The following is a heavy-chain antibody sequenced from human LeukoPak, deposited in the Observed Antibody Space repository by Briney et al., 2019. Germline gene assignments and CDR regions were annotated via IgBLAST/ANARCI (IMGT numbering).Heavy chain of an antibody. D-gene: IGHD3-22*01. V-gene: IGHV3-30*02. Sequence: GGSLRLSCAASGFTLSSYGMHWVRQAPGKGLEWVAFIRYDGSNKYYADSVKGRFTISRDNAKNTLYLQMNSLRAEDTAVYYCARDPRTRYDSSGYYGWFDPWGQGTLVTVSS. CDR2: IRYDGSNK. CDR3: ARDPRTRYDSSGYYGWFDP. J-gene: IGHJ5*02. CDR1: GFTLSSYG.